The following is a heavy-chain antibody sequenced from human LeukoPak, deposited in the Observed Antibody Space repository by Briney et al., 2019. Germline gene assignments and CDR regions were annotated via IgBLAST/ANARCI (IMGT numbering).Heavy chain of an antibody. CDR1: GFSFSSYG. CDR2: VTYDGSNT. J-gene: IGHJ4*02. Sequence: SGRSLSLSCAASGFSFSSYGTHWVRQAPGKGLEWVAIVTYDGSNTYYADSVKGRFTISRDNSKNTVYLQMNSLRAEDTAVYWCAREVLRSFDSWGQGIRVTVST. V-gene: IGHV3-30*19. CDR3: AREVLRSFDS.